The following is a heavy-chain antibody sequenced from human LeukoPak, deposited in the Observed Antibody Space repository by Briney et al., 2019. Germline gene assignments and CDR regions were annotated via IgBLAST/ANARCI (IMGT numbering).Heavy chain of an antibody. CDR2: IKQDGSEK. J-gene: IGHJ4*02. CDR1: GFTFSSYW. Sequence: GGSLRLSCAASGFTFSSYWMSWVRQAPGKGLEWVANIKQDGSEKYYVDSVKGRFTISRDNAKNSLYLQMNSLRAEDTAVYYCASDSGITIFGVVTAPDYWGQGTLVTVSS. CDR3: ASDSGITIFGVVTAPDY. V-gene: IGHV3-7*01. D-gene: IGHD3-3*01.